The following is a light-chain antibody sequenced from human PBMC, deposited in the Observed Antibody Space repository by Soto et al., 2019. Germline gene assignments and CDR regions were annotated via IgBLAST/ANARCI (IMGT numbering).Light chain of an antibody. Sequence: IVLTQSPATLSLYPGERATLSCRATEGVSTYLAWYQQKPGRAPRLLIYDASKRATGIPARFSGSGSGTEFTLTIGSLQSEDFAVYYCQQYSSSPSFGHGRRPETK. CDR3: QQYSSSPS. V-gene: IGKV3-11*01. J-gene: IGKJ5*01. CDR2: DAS. CDR1: EGVSTY.